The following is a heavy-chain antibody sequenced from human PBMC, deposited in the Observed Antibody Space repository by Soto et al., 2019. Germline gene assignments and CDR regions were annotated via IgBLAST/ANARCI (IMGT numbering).Heavy chain of an antibody. D-gene: IGHD3-22*01. V-gene: IGHV4-39*01. Sequence: SETLSLTCTVSGGSISSSSYYWGWIRQPPGKGLEWIGSIYYSGSTYYNPSLKSRVTISVDTSKNQFSLKLSSVTAADTAVYYCARLQNVNYYDSSGLFDYWGQGTLVTVSS. CDR3: ARLQNVNYYDSSGLFDY. CDR1: GGSISSSSYY. CDR2: IYYSGST. J-gene: IGHJ4*02.